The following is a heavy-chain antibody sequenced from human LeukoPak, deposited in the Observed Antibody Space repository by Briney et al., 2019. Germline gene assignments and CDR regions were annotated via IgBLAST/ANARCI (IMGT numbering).Heavy chain of an antibody. CDR3: ARGGLFAYYFDY. J-gene: IGHJ4*02. V-gene: IGHV3-30*03. CDR2: ISFDGTIK. Sequence: GGSLRLSCAASGFTFSSYGIHWVRQAPGKGLEWVAVISFDGTIKYYTDSVKGRFTSSRDNSKNTLYLQMNSLRVEDTAVYYCARGGLFAYYFDYWGQGTLVTVSS. D-gene: IGHD3-10*02. CDR1: GFTFSSYG.